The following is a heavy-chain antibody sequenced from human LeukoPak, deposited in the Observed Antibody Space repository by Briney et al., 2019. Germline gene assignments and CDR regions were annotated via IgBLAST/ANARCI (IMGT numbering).Heavy chain of an antibody. Sequence: GGTLRLSCAASGFTFSSYGMSWVRQAPGKGLEWVSAISGSGGSTYYADSVKGRFTISRDNSKNTLYLQMNSLRPEDTATYYCAKAYSGSYSSWLDPWGQGTLVTVSS. D-gene: IGHD1-26*01. CDR1: GFTFSSYG. V-gene: IGHV3-23*01. J-gene: IGHJ5*02. CDR2: ISGSGGST. CDR3: AKAYSGSYSSWLDP.